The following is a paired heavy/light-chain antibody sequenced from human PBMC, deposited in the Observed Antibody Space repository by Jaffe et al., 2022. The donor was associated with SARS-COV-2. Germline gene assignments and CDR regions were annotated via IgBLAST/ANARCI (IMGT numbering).Heavy chain of an antibody. D-gene: IGHD6-6*01. V-gene: IGHV1-18*01. CDR2: ISVYNGNT. CDR1: GYTFTSYA. J-gene: IGHJ5*02. CDR3: ARVSPREFEYSSSPGLFNWFDP. Sequence: QVQLVQSGAEVKKPGASVKVSCKASGYTFTSYAISWVRQAPGQGLEWMGWISVYNGNTNSAQKLQGRVTMTTDTSTSTAYMELRSLRSDDTAVYYCARVSPREFEYSSSPGLFNWFDPWGQGTLVTVSS.
Light chain of an antibody. J-gene: IGKJ2*01. CDR3: QQSFSTPMYT. CDR1: QSISSY. Sequence: DIQMTQSPSSLSASVGDRVTITCRASQSISSYLNWYQQKPGKAPKLLIYAASSLQSGVPSRFSGSGSGTDFTLTISSLQPEDFATYYCQQSFSTPMYTFGQGTKLEIK. V-gene: IGKV1-39*01. CDR2: AAS.